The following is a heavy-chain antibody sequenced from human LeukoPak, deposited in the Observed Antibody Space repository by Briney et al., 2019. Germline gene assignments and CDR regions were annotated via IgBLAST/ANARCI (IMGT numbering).Heavy chain of an antibody. V-gene: IGHV1-3*01. CDR2: INAGNGNT. CDR3: ARDGYRLSGYFYYMDV. Sequence: GASVTVSCMASGYTFTSYAMHWVRPAPGQRREWLGWINAGNGNTKYSQKFQGRVTITRDTSASTAYMELSSLRSEDTAVYYCARDGYRLSGYFYYMDVWGKGTAVTVSS. J-gene: IGHJ6*03. CDR1: GYTFTSYA. D-gene: IGHD2-2*03.